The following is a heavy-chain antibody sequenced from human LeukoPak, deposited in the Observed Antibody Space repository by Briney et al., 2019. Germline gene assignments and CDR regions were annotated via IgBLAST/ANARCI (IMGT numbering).Heavy chain of an antibody. V-gene: IGHV4-59*08. CDR2: VYNSGST. CDR3: ARHQWGLGMDV. J-gene: IGHJ6*02. CDR1: GASINNYY. Sequence: PSETLSLTCTVSGASINNYYWSWIRQPPGKGLELIGYVYNSGSTSYNPSLKSRVTVSGDTSKNRFSLNLSSVTAADTAVYYCARHQWGLGMDVWGQGTTVTVSS. D-gene: IGHD2-8*01.